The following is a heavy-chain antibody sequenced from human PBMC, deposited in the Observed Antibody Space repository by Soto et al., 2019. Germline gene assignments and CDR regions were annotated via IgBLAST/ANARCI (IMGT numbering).Heavy chain of an antibody. CDR1: GFAFSSYA. V-gene: IGHV3-23*01. Sequence: GGSLRLSCTASGFAFSSYAMNWVRQAPGKGLEWVSGIVDTGGRTFYAGSVKGRFTISRDNAKNTLYLEMNSLRAEDTAIYYCARVPAASSNYNTDVLGPGTTVNVSS. CDR2: IVDTGGRT. D-gene: IGHD2-2*01. J-gene: IGHJ6*01. CDR3: ARVPAASSNYNTDV.